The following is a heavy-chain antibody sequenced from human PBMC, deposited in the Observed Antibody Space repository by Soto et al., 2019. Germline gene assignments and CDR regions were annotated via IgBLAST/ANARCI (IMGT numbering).Heavy chain of an antibody. CDR2: IYYSGST. CDR3: GRRRVELEWVPSHTTDYYYYYCMEV. CDR1: GCSISSYS. V-gene: IGHV4-59*08. D-gene: IGHD3-3*01. Sequence: PSETLSLTCTVSGCSISSYSWIWSRQPPGKGLEWIWYIYYSGSTNYNPSLKSRVNISVDTSKDQVSRKLSSVPGADTAVYYCGRRRVELEWVPSHTTDYYYYYCMEVWGKGTTVTVSS. J-gene: IGHJ6*03.